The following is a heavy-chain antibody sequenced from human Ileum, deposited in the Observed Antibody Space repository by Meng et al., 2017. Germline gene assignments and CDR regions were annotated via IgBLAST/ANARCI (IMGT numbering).Heavy chain of an antibody. CDR3: ARHYAGDY. CDR1: GYSFTNFW. V-gene: IGHV5-51*01. D-gene: IGHD3-16*01. CDR2: INPGDSDT. Sequence: GESLKISCKGSGYSFTNFWIGWVRQRPGNGLEWMGIINPGDSDTRYSPSFQGQVTISADKSISTAYLQWSSLKASDTAMYCCARHYAGDYWGQGTRVTCSS. J-gene: IGHJ4*02.